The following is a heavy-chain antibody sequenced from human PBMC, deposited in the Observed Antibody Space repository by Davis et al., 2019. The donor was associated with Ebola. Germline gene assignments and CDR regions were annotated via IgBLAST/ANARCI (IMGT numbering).Heavy chain of an antibody. V-gene: IGHV4-59*08. J-gene: IGHJ6*02. CDR3: ARHYSSGWYYYYGMDV. CDR1: GGSISSYY. D-gene: IGHD6-19*01. CDR2: IYYSGST. Sequence: PSETLSLTCTVSGGSISSYYWSWIRQPPGKGLEWIGYIYYSGSTNYNPSLKSRVTISVDTSKNQFSLKLSSVTAADTAVYYCARHYSSGWYYYYGMDVWGQGTTVTVSS.